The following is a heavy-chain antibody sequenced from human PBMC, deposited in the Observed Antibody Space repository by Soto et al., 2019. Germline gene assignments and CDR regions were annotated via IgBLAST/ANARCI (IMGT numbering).Heavy chain of an antibody. J-gene: IGHJ6*02. CDR1: GGSVSSGSYF. D-gene: IGHD2-15*01. V-gene: IGHV4-61*01. CDR2: IYTSGST. CDR3: ARAFRYCSGGSCRPGGMDV. Sequence: PSETLSLTCTVSGGSVSSGSYFWSWIRQPPGKGLEWIGRIYTSGSTNYNPSLKSRVTMSVDTSKNQFSLKLSSVTAADTAVYYCARAFRYCSGGSCRPGGMDVWGQGTTVTVSS.